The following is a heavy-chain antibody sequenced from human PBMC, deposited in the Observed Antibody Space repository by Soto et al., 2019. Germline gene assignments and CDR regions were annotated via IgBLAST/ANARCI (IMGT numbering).Heavy chain of an antibody. D-gene: IGHD3-9*01. CDR1: GGSVSSGSYY. Sequence: SETLSLTCTVSGGSVSSGSYYWSWIRQPPGKGLEWIGYIYYSGSTNYNPSLKSRVTISVDTSKNQFSLKLSSVTAADTAVYYCAREYYGILTGYPPYYYYGMYVWGQGTTVTVSS. CDR2: IYYSGST. CDR3: AREYYGILTGYPPYYYYGMYV. V-gene: IGHV4-61*01. J-gene: IGHJ6*01.